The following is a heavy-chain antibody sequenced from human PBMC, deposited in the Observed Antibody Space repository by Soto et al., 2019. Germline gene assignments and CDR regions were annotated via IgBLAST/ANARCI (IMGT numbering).Heavy chain of an antibody. J-gene: IGHJ5*02. D-gene: IGHD4-17*01. Sequence: QVQLQQWGAGLLKPSETLSLTCAVYGGSFSGYYWSWIRQPPGKGLEWIGEINHSGSTNYNPSLKSRVTISVDTSKNQFSLKLSSVTAADTAVYYCARYTDGDENWFDPWGQGTLVTVSS. CDR3: ARYTDGDENWFDP. V-gene: IGHV4-34*01. CDR2: INHSGST. CDR1: GGSFSGYY.